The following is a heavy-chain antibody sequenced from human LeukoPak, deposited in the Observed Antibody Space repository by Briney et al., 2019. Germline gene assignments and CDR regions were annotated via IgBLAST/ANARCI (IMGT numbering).Heavy chain of an antibody. J-gene: IGHJ6*03. CDR1: GGTFSSYG. Sequence: SVKVSCKASGGTFSSYGISWVRQAPGQGLEWMGGIIPIFGTANYAQKVQGRVTITMDESTSTTYMELSSLRSEDTAVYYCARGHVLRFLEWSFNYYMDVWGKGTTVTVSS. D-gene: IGHD3-3*01. V-gene: IGHV1-69*05. CDR3: ARGHVLRFLEWSFNYYMDV. CDR2: IIPIFGTA.